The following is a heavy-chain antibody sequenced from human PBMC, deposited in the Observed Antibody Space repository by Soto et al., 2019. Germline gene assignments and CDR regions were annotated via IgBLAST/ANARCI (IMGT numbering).Heavy chain of an antibody. D-gene: IGHD7-27*01. CDR2: ISYDGSNK. CDR3: AKLFAFNWGYFDY. Sequence: QVQLVESGGGVVQPGRSLRLSCAASGFTFSSYGMHWVRQAPGKGLEWVAVISYDGSNKYYADSVKGRFTISRDNSKNTLYLQMNSLRAEDTAVYYCAKLFAFNWGYFDYWGQGTLVTVSS. J-gene: IGHJ4*02. V-gene: IGHV3-30*18. CDR1: GFTFSSYG.